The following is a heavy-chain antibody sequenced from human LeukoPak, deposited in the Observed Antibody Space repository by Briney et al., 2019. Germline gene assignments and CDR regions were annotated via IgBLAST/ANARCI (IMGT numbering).Heavy chain of an antibody. J-gene: IGHJ5*02. CDR3: ARDEGYCRGGRCYAKFDP. Sequence: QTGGSLRLSCAASGFAFRSYGMNWVRQAPGKGLEWISFITGDRNIIDYADSVKGRFTISRDNDKNSLFLQMNSLRAEDTAVYYCARDEGYCRGGRCYAKFDPWGRGTLVIVSS. V-gene: IGHV3-48*04. D-gene: IGHD2-15*01. CDR1: GFAFRSYG. CDR2: ITGDRNII.